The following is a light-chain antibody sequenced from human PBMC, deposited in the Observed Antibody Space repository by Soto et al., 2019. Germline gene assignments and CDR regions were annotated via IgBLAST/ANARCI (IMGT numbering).Light chain of an antibody. CDR2: LNSDGSH. Sequence: QLVLTQSPSASASLGASVKLTCTLSSGHSSYAIAWYQQQPEKGPRYLMNLNSDGSHSKGDGIPDRFSGSSSGAEHYLTISSLQSEDEADYYCQTWGTGDWVFGGGTKVTVL. CDR3: QTWGTGDWV. V-gene: IGLV4-69*01. J-gene: IGLJ3*02. CDR1: SGHSSYA.